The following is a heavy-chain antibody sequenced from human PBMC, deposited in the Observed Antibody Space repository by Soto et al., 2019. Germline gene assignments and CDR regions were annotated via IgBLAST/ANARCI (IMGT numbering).Heavy chain of an antibody. CDR3: AIQQGSGYATPGPFDY. J-gene: IGHJ4*02. CDR1: GYTFTSYA. Sequence: QVKLVQSGAEVKKPGASVKVSCKASGYTFTSYAMHWVRQAPGQRPEWMGWINAGNGNTKYSQKFQGRVTITRDTSASTAYMELSSLRSEDTAVYYCAIQQGSGYATPGPFDYWGQGTLVTVSS. CDR2: INAGNGNT. V-gene: IGHV1-3*01. D-gene: IGHD5-12*01.